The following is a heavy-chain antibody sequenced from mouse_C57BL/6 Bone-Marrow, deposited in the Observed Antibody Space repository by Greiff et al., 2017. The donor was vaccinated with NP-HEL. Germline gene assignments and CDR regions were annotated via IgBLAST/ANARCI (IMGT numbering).Heavy chain of an antibody. Sequence: EVKLVESGGGLVKPGGSLKLSCAASGFTFSDYGMHWVRQAPEKGLEWVAYISSGSSTIYYADKVKGRFTISRDNAKNTLFLQMTSLRSEYTAMYFCARNYYGSSPFAYWGQGTLVTVSA. CDR2: ISSGSSTI. CDR3: ARNYYGSSPFAY. CDR1: GFTFSDYG. D-gene: IGHD1-1*01. V-gene: IGHV5-17*01. J-gene: IGHJ3*01.